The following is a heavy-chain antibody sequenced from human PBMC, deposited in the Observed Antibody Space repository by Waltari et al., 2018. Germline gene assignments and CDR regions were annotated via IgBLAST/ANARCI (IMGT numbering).Heavy chain of an antibody. Sequence: QEQLVESGGGVVPPGRSRRLSCVAPGFTFRHYAMHWVRQAPGKGLEWVAFILFDGSAKYYADSAKGRFTISRDKAQNSLSLQMDGLRVEDTGVYYCVRGADGYNYAEHFQHWGQGTPVTVSS. D-gene: IGHD5-12*01. CDR1: GFTFRHYA. J-gene: IGHJ1*01. CDR3: VRGADGYNYAEHFQH. V-gene: IGHV3-30*04. CDR2: ILFDGSAK.